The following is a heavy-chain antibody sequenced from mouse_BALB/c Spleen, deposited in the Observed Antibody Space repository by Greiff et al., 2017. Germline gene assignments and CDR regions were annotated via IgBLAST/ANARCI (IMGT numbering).Heavy chain of an antibody. D-gene: IGHD3-2*01. CDR2: ISDGGSYT. V-gene: IGHV5-4*02. CDR3: ARVGQLGLRNAMDY. Sequence: EVKLMESGGGLVKPGGSLKLSCAASGFTFSDYYMYWVRQTPEKRLEWVATISDGGSYTYYPDSVKGRFTISRDNAKNNLYLQMSSLKSEDTAMYYCARVGQLGLRNAMDYWGQGTSVTVSS. J-gene: IGHJ4*01. CDR1: GFTFSDYY.